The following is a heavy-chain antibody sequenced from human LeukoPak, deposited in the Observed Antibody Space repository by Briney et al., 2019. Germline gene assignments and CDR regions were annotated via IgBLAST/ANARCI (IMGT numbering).Heavy chain of an antibody. CDR1: GFTFSSYS. CDR3: ARDTPAYDAFDI. CDR2: ISSSSSTI. Sequence: GGSLRLSCAASGFTFSSYSMNWVRQAPGKGLAWVSYISSSSSTIYYADSVKGRFTISRDNAKNSLYLQMNSLRAEDTAVYYCARDTPAYDAFDIWGQGTMVTVSS. V-gene: IGHV3-48*01. J-gene: IGHJ3*02.